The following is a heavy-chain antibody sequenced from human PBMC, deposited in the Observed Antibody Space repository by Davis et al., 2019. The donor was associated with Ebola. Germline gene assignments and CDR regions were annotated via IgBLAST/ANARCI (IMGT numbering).Heavy chain of an antibody. J-gene: IGHJ2*01. CDR2: FGSGGDT. V-gene: IGHV3-13*01. D-gene: IGHD6-19*01. CDR1: GFSVNTYD. CDR3: ARGGAGQDNRFFDL. Sequence: PGGSLRLSCAASGFSVNTYDVHWVRHPTGKGLEWVAAFGSGGDTYYADSAKGRFTISKESAKNSFYLQMISLRVEDTAVYFCARGGAGQDNRFFDLWGRGTLVTVSS.